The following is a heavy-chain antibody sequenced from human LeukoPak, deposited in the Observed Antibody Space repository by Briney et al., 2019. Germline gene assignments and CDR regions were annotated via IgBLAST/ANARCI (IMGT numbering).Heavy chain of an antibody. CDR1: GFTFSSYS. D-gene: IGHD3-16*02. V-gene: IGHV3-48*01. Sequence: GGSLRLSCAASGFTFSSYSMNWVRQAPGKGLEWVSYISSSSSTIYYADSVKGRFTISRDNAKNSLYLQMNSLRAEDTAVYYCARDRYDYVWGSYRPAAPSYFDYWGQGTLVTVSS. CDR3: ARDRYDYVWGSYRPAAPSYFDY. J-gene: IGHJ4*02. CDR2: ISSSSSTI.